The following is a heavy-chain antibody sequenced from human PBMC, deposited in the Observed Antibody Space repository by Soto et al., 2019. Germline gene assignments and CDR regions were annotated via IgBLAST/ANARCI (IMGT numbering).Heavy chain of an antibody. CDR2: ISWNSGSI. CDR3: AKDSRDILTDVDY. CDR1: GFTFDDYA. Sequence: EVQLVESGGGLVQPGRSLRLSCAASGFTFDDYAMHWVRQAPGKGLEWVSGISWNSGSIGYADSVKGRFTISRDNAKNSLYLQMKSLRAEDTALYYCAKDSRDILTDVDYWGQGTLVTVSS. J-gene: IGHJ4*02. D-gene: IGHD3-9*01. V-gene: IGHV3-9*01.